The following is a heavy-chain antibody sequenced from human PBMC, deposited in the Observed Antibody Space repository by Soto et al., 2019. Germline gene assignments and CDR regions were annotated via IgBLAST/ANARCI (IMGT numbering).Heavy chain of an antibody. CDR3: AREVAPDLLLGHCSGGSCYIDH. Sequence: QVQLQQSGAEVKKPGASVKVTCKASGHTFTTHFTHWVRQAPGQGLEWMGVINPTGVSTTYAQNFRGRVTMTKDTSTGTGYMELNDLRSEDTAVYYCAREVAPDLLLGHCSGGSCYIDHWGQGTLGTVSS. D-gene: IGHD2-15*01. J-gene: IGHJ4*02. CDR1: GHTFTTHF. CDR2: INPTGVST. V-gene: IGHV1-46*01.